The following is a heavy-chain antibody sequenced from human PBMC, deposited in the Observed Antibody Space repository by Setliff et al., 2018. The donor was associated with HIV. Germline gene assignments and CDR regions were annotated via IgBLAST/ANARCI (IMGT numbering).Heavy chain of an antibody. CDR2: ISSRGSTI. CDR1: GFTFSSYS. D-gene: IGHD4-17*01. Sequence: PGGSLRLSCAASGFTFSSYSMNWVRQAPGKGLEWVSYISSRGSTIYYADSVKGRFTISRDNAKNSLYLQMNTLRAEDTAVYFCARSPYGDYGLDYWGQGTLVTVS. CDR3: ARSPYGDYGLDY. V-gene: IGHV3-48*04. J-gene: IGHJ4*02.